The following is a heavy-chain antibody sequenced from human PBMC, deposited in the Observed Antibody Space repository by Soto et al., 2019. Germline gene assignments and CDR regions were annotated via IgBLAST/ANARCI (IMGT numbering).Heavy chain of an antibody. CDR3: ARMWRGGSDY. Sequence: SETLSLTCTVSGGSISSYYWSWIRQPPGKGLEWIGYIYYSGSTNYNPSLKSRVTISVDTSKNQFSLKLSSVTAAGTAVYYCARMWRGGSDYWGQGTLVTVSS. V-gene: IGHV4-59*08. CDR2: IYYSGST. CDR1: GGSISSYY. J-gene: IGHJ4*02. D-gene: IGHD2-21*01.